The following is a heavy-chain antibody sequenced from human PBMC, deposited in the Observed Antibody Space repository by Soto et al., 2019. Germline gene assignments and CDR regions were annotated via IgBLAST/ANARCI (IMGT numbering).Heavy chain of an antibody. J-gene: IGHJ6*02. CDR2: INHSGST. D-gene: IGHD5-18*01. CDR1: GGSFSGYY. Sequence: SLTCAVYGGSFSGYYWSWIRQPPGKGLEWIGEINHSGSTNYNPSLKSRVTISVDTSKNQFSLKLSSVTAADTAVYYCARASRGYSYGIVNFYYYYYGMDVWGQGTTVTVSS. V-gene: IGHV4-34*01. CDR3: ARASRGYSYGIVNFYYYYYGMDV.